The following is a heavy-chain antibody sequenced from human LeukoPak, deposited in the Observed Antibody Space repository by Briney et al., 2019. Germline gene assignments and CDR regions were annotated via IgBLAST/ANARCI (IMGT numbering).Heavy chain of an antibody. V-gene: IGHV4-59*01. CDR1: GDSISTYY. Sequence: PPETLSLTCTVSGDSISTYYWSWIRQLPGKGLEWIGYMYYSGSTNYNPSLKSRVTISLDTPKNQFSLRLNSVTAADTAVYYCARGVAGYGPYDYWGQGTLVTVSS. CDR3: ARGVAGYGPYDY. J-gene: IGHJ4*02. D-gene: IGHD5-12*01. CDR2: MYYSGST.